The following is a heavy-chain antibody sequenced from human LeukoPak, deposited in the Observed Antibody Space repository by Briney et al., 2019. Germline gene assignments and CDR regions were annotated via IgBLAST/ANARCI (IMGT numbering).Heavy chain of an antibody. CDR2: ISAYNGNT. V-gene: IGHV1-18*04. CDR3: ARDYDY. CDR1: GYTFTACY. Sequence: GASVKVSCKASGYTFTACYMHWVRQAPGQGLEWMGWISAYNGNTNYAQKLQGRVTMTTDTSTSTAYMELRSLRSDDTAVYYCARDYDYWGQGTLVTVSS. J-gene: IGHJ4*02.